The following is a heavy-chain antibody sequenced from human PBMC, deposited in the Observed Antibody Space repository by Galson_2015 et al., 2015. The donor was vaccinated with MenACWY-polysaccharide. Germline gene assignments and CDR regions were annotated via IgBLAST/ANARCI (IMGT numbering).Heavy chain of an antibody. CDR3: ARDAAVTSRDHAFDI. D-gene: IGHD6-19*01. V-gene: IGHV4-34*01. CDR1: GGSFSDYY. CDR2: IHHSAGS. J-gene: IGHJ3*02. Sequence: SLTCAVFGGSFSDYYWSWLRQPPGKGLEWIGEIHHSAGSNYNPSLKSRVTMSVDTSKNQLSLKLTSVTAADTAVYYCARDAAVTSRDHAFDIWGQGTKVTVSS.